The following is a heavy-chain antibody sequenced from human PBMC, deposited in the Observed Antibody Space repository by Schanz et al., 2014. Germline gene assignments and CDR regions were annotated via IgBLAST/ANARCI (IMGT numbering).Heavy chain of an antibody. CDR3: ARELPSYFDVWNGSQNAFDY. CDR2: ISHDGSKK. Sequence: QVQLVESGGGVVQPGRSLRLSCAASGFTFRSHAMHWVRQAPGKGLEWGAVISHDGSKKYYADSVKGRFNISRDNSRNTLYLQMNSLRAEDTAVYYCARELPSYFDVWNGSQNAFDYWGQGTLVTVSS. D-gene: IGHD3-3*01. J-gene: IGHJ4*02. CDR1: GFTFRSHA. V-gene: IGHV3-30*16.